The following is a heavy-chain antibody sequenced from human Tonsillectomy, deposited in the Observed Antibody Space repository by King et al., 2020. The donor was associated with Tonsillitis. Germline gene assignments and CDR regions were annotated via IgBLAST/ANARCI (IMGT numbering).Heavy chain of an antibody. CDR2: IYWNDDK. J-gene: IGHJ5*02. CDR3: AHRQVYMRWFDP. CDR1: GFSLTTSGVG. V-gene: IGHV2-5*01. Sequence: ITLKESGPTLIKPTQTLTLTCTFSGFSLTTSGVGVGWIRQPPGKALEWLALIYWNDDKRYNTSLRSRLTITKDTSKNQVVLTMTNMDPVDTATYYCAHRQVYMRWFDPWGQGTLVTVSS. D-gene: IGHD2-8*01.